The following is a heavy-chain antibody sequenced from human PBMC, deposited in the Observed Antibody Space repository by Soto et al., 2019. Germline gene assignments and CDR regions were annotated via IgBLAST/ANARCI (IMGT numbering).Heavy chain of an antibody. CDR2: IRSKAYGGTT. D-gene: IGHD6-13*01. J-gene: IGHJ4*02. Sequence: PGGSLRLSCTASGFTFGDYAMSWFRQAPGKGLEWVGFIRSKAYGGTTEYAASVKGRFTISRDDSKGIAYLQMNSLKTEDTAVNYCTRVYYLRAYGLYSSSWYSEGGYFDYWGKGTLVTVSS. V-gene: IGHV3-49*03. CDR1: GFTFGDYA. CDR3: TRVYYLRAYGLYSSSWYSEGGYFDY.